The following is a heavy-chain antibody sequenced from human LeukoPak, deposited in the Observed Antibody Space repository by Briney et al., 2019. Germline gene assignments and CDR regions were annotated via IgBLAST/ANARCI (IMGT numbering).Heavy chain of an antibody. CDR1: GGTFSSYA. Sequence: SVKASCKASGGTFSSYAISWVRQAPGQGLEWMGRIIPILGIANYAQEFQGRVTITADKSTSTAYMELSSLRSEDTAVYYCASSGSSGVYWGQGTLVTVSS. J-gene: IGHJ4*02. D-gene: IGHD6-6*01. V-gene: IGHV1-69*04. CDR3: ASSGSSGVY. CDR2: IIPILGIA.